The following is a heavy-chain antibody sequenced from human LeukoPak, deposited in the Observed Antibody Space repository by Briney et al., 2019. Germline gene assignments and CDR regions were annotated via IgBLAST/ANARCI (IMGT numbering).Heavy chain of an antibody. J-gene: IGHJ6*02. Sequence: GGSLRLSCAASGFTFTSYGMHWVRQAPGKGLEWVAVIWYDGSNKYYADSVKGRFTISRDNSKNTLYLQMNSLRAEDTAVYYCARANSIAAAPSKYYYYYYGVDVWGQGTTVTVSS. CDR1: GFTFTSYG. CDR3: ARANSIAAAPSKYYYYYYGVDV. CDR2: IWYDGSNK. D-gene: IGHD6-13*01. V-gene: IGHV3-33*01.